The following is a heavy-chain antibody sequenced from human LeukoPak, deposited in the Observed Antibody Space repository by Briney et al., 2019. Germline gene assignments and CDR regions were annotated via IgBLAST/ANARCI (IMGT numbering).Heavy chain of an antibody. V-gene: IGHV3-72*01. CDR2: TRNRAHSYTT. Sequence: PGGSLRLPCAASGFTFSDHYMDWVRQAPGKGLEWVGRTRNRAHSYTTEYAASVKGRFTISRDDSKNSLYLQMISLKTEDTAVYYCARLYYDSSAYYAQGSDYWGQGTLVTVFS. CDR3: ARLYYDSSAYYAQGSDY. D-gene: IGHD3-22*01. J-gene: IGHJ4*02. CDR1: GFTFSDHY.